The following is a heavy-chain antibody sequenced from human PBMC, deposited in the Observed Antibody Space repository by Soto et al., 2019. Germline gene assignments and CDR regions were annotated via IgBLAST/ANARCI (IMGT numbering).Heavy chain of an antibody. J-gene: IGHJ4*02. CDR2: IIPIFGTA. V-gene: IGHV1-69*01. Sequence: QVQLVQSGAEVKKPGSSVKVSCKASGGTFSSYAISWVRQAPGQGLEWMGGIIPIFGTANYAQKFQGRVTITADESTSTAHMELSSLRSEDSAVYYCAQYSSSGTYYFDYWGQGTLVTVSS. CDR3: AQYSSSGTYYFDY. D-gene: IGHD6-13*01. CDR1: GGTFSSYA.